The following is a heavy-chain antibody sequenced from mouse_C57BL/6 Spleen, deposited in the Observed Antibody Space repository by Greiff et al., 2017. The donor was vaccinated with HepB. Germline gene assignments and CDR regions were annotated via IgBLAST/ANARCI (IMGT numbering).Heavy chain of an antibody. Sequence: QVQLQQSGAELVRPGASVTLSCKASGYTFTDYEMHWVKQTPVHGLEWLGAIDPETGGTAYNQKFKGKAILTADKSSSTAYMELRSLTSEDSAVYYCTRLGQLRLLFAYWGQGTLVTVSA. D-gene: IGHD3-2*02. CDR3: TRLGQLRLLFAY. V-gene: IGHV1-15*01. CDR1: GYTFTDYE. J-gene: IGHJ3*01. CDR2: IDPETGGT.